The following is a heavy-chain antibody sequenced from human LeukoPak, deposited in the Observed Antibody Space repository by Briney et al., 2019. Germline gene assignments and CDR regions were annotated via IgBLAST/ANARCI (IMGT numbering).Heavy chain of an antibody. D-gene: IGHD3-22*01. CDR1: GFTFSNYE. J-gene: IGHJ3*02. V-gene: IGHV3-48*03. CDR3: AKDLSYYYDSSGYGAFDI. Sequence: GGSLRLSCAASGFTFSNYEMNWVRQAPGKGLEWVSYISSSGTTIYKADSVKGRFTISRDNSKNTLYLQMNSLRAEDTAVYYCAKDLSYYYDSSGYGAFDIWGQGTMVTVSS. CDR2: ISSSGTTI.